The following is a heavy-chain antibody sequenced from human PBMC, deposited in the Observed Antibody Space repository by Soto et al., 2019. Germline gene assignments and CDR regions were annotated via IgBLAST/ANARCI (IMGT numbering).Heavy chain of an antibody. CDR1: GFTFSSYG. D-gene: IGHD6-19*01. J-gene: IGHJ4*02. CDR3: AKDLGGGYSSGWPDY. CDR2: ISYDGSNK. V-gene: IGHV3-30*18. Sequence: QVQLVESGGGVVQPGRSLRLSCAASGFTFSSYGMHWVRQAPGKGLEWVAVISYDGSNKYYADSVKGRFTISRDNSKNTRYLQMNSLRAEDTAVYYCAKDLGGGYSSGWPDYWGQGTLVTVSS.